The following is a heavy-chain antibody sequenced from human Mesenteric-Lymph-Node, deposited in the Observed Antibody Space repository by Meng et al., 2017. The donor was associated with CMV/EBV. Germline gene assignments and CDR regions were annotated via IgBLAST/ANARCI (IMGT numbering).Heavy chain of an antibody. V-gene: IGHV4-34*01. CDR3: ARHQRWLKSEGGFNY. J-gene: IGHJ4*02. Sequence: QGRLQSWGAGLCKPSETLSLSCAVYGGSFSGYYWSWIRQPPGKGLEWIGEINHSGSTNYNPSLKSRVTISVDTSKNQFSLKLSSVTAADTAVYYCARHQRWLKSEGGFNYWGQGTLVTVSS. D-gene: IGHD4-23*01. CDR1: GGSFSGYY. CDR2: INHSGST.